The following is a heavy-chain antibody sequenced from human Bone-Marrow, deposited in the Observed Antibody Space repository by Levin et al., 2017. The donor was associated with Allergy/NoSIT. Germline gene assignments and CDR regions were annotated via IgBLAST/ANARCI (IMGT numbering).Heavy chain of an antibody. V-gene: IGHV3-48*02. CDR2: ISDSSSSI. CDR1: GFTFSNSS. Sequence: GGSLRLSCAASGFTFSNSSMNWVRQAPGKGLEWVSYISDSSSSIFYADSVKGRFTISRDNAKNSLFLQMNSLRDEDTAVYYCARDCPHLSYSSTWYYYYGMDVWGQVTTVTVSS. CDR3: ARDCPHLSYSSTWYYYYGMDV. D-gene: IGHD6-13*01. J-gene: IGHJ6*02.